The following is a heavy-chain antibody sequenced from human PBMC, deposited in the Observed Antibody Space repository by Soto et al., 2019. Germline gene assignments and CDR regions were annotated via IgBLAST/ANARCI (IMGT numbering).Heavy chain of an antibody. CDR2: IYSGGST. V-gene: IGHV3-66*01. D-gene: IGHD2-15*01. Sequence: GGSLRLSCAASGFTVSSNYMSWVRQAPGKGLEWVSVIYSGGSTYYAGSVKGRFTISRDKSKNTLYLQMNSLRAEDTAVYYCARGVCSGGSCYSSYSYYYMDVWGKGTTVTVSS. CDR1: GFTVSSNY. J-gene: IGHJ6*03. CDR3: ARGVCSGGSCYSSYSYYYMDV.